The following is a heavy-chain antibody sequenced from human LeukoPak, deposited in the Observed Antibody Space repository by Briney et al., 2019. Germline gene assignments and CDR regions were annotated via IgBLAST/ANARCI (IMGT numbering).Heavy chain of an antibody. CDR1: GFTFNSYA. D-gene: IGHD2-15*01. J-gene: IGHJ4*02. CDR2: ISGSVSNT. CDR3: AKDRLTNLNIGNLGYCSGGSCYSGFFDY. V-gene: IGHV3-23*01. Sequence: GGSLRLSCAASGFTFNSYAIHWVRQAPGKGLEWVSAISGSVSNTYYADSVKGRFTISRDNSKNTLYLQMNSLRAEDTAVYYCAKDRLTNLNIGNLGYCSGGSCYSGFFDYWGQGTLVTVSS.